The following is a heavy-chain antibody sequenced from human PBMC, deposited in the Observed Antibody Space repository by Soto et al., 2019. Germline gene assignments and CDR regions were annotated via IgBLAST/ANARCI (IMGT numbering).Heavy chain of an antibody. CDR1: GFSLSTSGVG. CDR3: AHRGGLGEFKY. D-gene: IGHD3-10*01. CDR2: IYWDDNN. J-gene: IGHJ4*02. V-gene: IGHV2-5*02. Sequence: QITLKESGPTLVEPTQTLTLTCTFSGFSLSTSGVGVGWIRQPPGKALEWLALIYWDDNNRYSPSLKNRLTLTKETSKNQVVRTMTTLAPVDTATYYCAHRGGLGEFKYWGQGTLVPVSS.